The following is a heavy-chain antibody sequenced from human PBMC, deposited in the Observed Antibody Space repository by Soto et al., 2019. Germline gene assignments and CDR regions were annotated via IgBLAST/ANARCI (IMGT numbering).Heavy chain of an antibody. CDR1: GFTFSNYW. D-gene: IGHD1-1*01. V-gene: IGHV3-23*01. CDR2: INKSGGST. Sequence: HPGGSLRLSCAASGFTFSNYWMHWVRQVPGEGLVWVSSINKSGGSTYYADSVKGRFTISRDNSKNMLFLQINGLRAEDTAVYYCAKDPPTTGTTFDYWGRGTLVTVSS. CDR3: AKDPPTTGTTFDY. J-gene: IGHJ4*02.